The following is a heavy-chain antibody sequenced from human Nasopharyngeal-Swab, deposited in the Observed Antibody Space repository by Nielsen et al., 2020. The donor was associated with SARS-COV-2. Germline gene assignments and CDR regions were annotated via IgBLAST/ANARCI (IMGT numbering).Heavy chain of an antibody. CDR1: GLTFSNNP. V-gene: IGHV3-48*01. CDR3: ARDREWAFDY. J-gene: IGHJ4*02. D-gene: IGHD3-3*01. CDR2: IRSDTTTI. Sequence: GGSLRLSCAHSGLTFSNNPANCVRRAPGKGLEWVSHIRSDTTTIRYADSVKGRFTISRDNARNSVYLQMNSLRAEDTAVYYCARDREWAFDYWGQGILVTVSS.